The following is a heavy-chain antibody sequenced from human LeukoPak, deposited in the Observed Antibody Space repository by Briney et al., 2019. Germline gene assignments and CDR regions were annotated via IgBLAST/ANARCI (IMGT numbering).Heavy chain of an antibody. V-gene: IGHV3-7*01. CDR3: NQGECIRPNHFGYF. CDR1: GFTFSFYW. D-gene: IGHD3-10*01. CDR2: IKQDGSAK. Sequence: GGSLRLSCAVSGFTFSFYWMSWVRQAPGKGLEWVANIKQDGSAKYHVDSVKGRLTISRDSAKNSLNLQMNNLRAEDTAVFCLNQGECIRPNHFGYF. J-gene: IGHJ1*01.